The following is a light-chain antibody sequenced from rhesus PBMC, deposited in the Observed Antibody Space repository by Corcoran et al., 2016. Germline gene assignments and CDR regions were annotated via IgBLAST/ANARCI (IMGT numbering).Light chain of an antibody. CDR2: AAS. CDR1: QNIYSN. CDR3: QHYYDKPWT. J-gene: IGKJ1*01. V-gene: IGKV1S8*01. Sequence: DIQMTQSPSALSASVGDRVTISCRASQNIYSNLAWYQQKPGKTPKLLIYAASSLQTGIPSRFSVSGSGTDFTLTISSLQPEDSAAYYGQHYYDKPWTFGQGTKVEIK.